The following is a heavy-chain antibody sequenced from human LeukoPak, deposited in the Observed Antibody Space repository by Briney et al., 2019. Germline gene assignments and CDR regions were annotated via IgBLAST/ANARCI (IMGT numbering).Heavy chain of an antibody. D-gene: IGHD5-24*01. CDR2: ISSSSSYI. CDR3: AGEAMATIGSDAFDI. V-gene: IGHV3-21*01. CDR1: GFTFSSYS. Sequence: GGSLRLSCAASGFTFSSYSMNWVRQAPGKGLEWVSSISSSSSYIYYADSVKGRFTISRDNAKNSLYLQMNSLRAEDTAVYYCAGEAMATIGSDAFDIWGQGTMVTVSS. J-gene: IGHJ3*02.